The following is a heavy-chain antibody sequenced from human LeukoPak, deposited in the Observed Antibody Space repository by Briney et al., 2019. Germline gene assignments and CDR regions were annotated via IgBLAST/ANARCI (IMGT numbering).Heavy chain of an antibody. CDR2: IYYSGST. D-gene: IGHD3-10*01. Sequence: KPSETLSLTCTVSGGSISSCYWSWIRQPPGKGLEWIGYIYYSGSTNYNPSLKSRVTISVDTSKNQFSLKLSSVTAADTAVYYCARDPGQYYYGSGSYWDAFDIWGQGTMVTVSS. V-gene: IGHV4-59*01. CDR1: GGSISSCY. CDR3: ARDPGQYYYGSGSYWDAFDI. J-gene: IGHJ3*02.